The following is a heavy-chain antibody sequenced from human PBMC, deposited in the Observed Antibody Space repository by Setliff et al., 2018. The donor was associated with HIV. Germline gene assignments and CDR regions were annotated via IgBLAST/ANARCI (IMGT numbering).Heavy chain of an antibody. V-gene: IGHV1-69*05. J-gene: IGHJ3*02. CDR1: GGTFSSYA. D-gene: IGHD3-3*01. CDR3: ARDRVRITIFGANDASDI. CDR2: IIPIFGTA. Sequence: SVKVSCKASGGTFSSYAISWVRQTPGQGLEWMGGIIPIFGTATYAQKFQGRVAMTRDTSTSTVYMELSSLRSEDTAVYYCARDRVRITIFGANDASDIWGQGTMVTVSS.